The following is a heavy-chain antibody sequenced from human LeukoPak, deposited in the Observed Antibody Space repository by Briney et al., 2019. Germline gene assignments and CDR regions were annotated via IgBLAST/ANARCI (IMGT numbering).Heavy chain of an antibody. V-gene: IGHV4-31*03. CDR2: IYYSGST. J-gene: IGHJ4*02. Sequence: PSQTLSLTCTVSGGSISSGGYYWSWIRQHPGKGLEWIGYIYYSGSTYYNPSLKSRVIISVDTSKNQFSLKLSSVTAADTAVYYCARRRWKYSGYDLDYWGQGTLVTVSS. CDR1: GGSISSGGYY. CDR3: ARRRWKYSGYDLDY. D-gene: IGHD5-12*01.